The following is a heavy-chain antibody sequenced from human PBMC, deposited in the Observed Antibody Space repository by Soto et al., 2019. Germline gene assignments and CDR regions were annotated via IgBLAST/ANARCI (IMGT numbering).Heavy chain of an antibody. D-gene: IGHD2-21*01. CDR3: ARGETHYFDY. V-gene: IGHV1-46*01. CDR1: GYTFTNYY. Sequence: QVQLVQSGAEVRKPGASVKVSCKTSGYTFTNYYIHWVRQAPGEGLEWMGIISPSGGITDYAQKFQGRVTMTRDTSTSTVYMEPRSLRSEDTAVYYCARGETHYFDYWGRGTLVTVSS. CDR2: ISPSGGIT. J-gene: IGHJ4*02.